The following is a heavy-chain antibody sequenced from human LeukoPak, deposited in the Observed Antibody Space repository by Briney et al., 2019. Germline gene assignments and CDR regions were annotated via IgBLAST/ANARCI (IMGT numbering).Heavy chain of an antibody. V-gene: IGHV3-30*18. J-gene: IGHJ5*02. D-gene: IGHD3-10*01. Sequence: GGSLRLSCAASGVSLSPYGMHWVRQAPGKGLEWVAVISYEGGTQHYADSVKGRFIISRDNPRNTLYLQMNILRTEDTAVYYCAKEGTPQVSTWYDLWGQGTQVIVSS. CDR3: AKEGTPQVSTWYDL. CDR1: GVSLSPYG. CDR2: ISYEGGTQ.